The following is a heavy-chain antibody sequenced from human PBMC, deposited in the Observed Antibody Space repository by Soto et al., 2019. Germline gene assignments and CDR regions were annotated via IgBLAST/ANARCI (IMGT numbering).Heavy chain of an antibody. J-gene: IGHJ3*02. CDR2: IYSGGST. CDR3: ASERRYSSSSDDAFDI. D-gene: IGHD6-6*01. Sequence: GGSLRLSCAASGFTVSSNYMSWVRQAPGKGLEWVSVIYSGGSTYYADSVKGRFTISRHNSKNTLYLQMNSLRAEDTAVYYCASERRYSSSSDDAFDIWGQGTMVTVSS. CDR1: GFTVSSNY. V-gene: IGHV3-53*04.